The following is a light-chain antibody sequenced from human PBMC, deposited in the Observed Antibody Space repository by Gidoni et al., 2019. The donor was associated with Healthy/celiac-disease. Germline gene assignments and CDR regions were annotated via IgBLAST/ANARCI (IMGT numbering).Light chain of an antibody. Sequence: NFMLTQPHSVSESPGQTVTISCTGSSGSIASNYVQWYQQRPGSAPTTVIYEDNQRPSGVPDRFSGSIDSSSNSASLTISGLKTEDEADYYCQSYDSSNLHVVFGGGTKLTVL. V-gene: IGLV6-57*02. J-gene: IGLJ2*01. CDR3: QSYDSSNLHVV. CDR2: EDN. CDR1: SGSIASNY.